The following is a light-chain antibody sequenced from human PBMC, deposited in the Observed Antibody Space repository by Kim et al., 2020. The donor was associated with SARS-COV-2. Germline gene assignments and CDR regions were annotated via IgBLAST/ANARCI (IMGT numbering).Light chain of an antibody. J-gene: IGLJ2*01. CDR1: XTNTGAXNX. CDR2: CTS. V-gene: IGLV1-40*03. CDR3: QSYDSSLSASVV. Sequence: IACTWRXTNTGAXNXSLXYXQLXGXTPNLLIXCTSNQPSGVPDQFSCSKSGASASLAITGLQAEDXXDYYCQSYDSSLSASVVFGGGTQLTVL.